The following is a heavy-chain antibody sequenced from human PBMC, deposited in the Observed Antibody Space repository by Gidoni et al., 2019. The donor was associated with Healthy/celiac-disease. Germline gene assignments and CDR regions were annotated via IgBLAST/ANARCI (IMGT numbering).Heavy chain of an antibody. CDR3: ARGGGAYCSGGSCYPLNHFDY. CDR2: NIPIFGTA. D-gene: IGHD2-15*01. Sequence: QVQLVQSGAEVKKPGSSVKVSCKASGGTFRGTAISWVRQAPEQGLERMGGNIPIFGTANYAQKFQGRVTSPADESTSTAYMELSSLRSEDTAVYYCARGGGAYCSGGSCYPLNHFDYWGQGTLVTVSS. J-gene: IGHJ4*02. V-gene: IGHV1-69*01. CDR1: GGTFRGTA.